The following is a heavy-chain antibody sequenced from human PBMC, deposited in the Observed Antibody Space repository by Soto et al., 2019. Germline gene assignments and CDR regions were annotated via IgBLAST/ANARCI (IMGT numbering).Heavy chain of an antibody. CDR1: GYTFSRYG. Sequence: QGPLVQSGAEVKKPGASVKVSCKASGYTFSRYGISWVRQAPGQGLEWMGWISGYNGDTNYAQNFQGRVTMTIDTSTTTAYLELRSLTSDDTALYYCAKNGQPPYYYYGLDVWGQGTTVTVSS. CDR3: AKNGQPPYYYYGLDV. V-gene: IGHV1-18*01. CDR2: ISGYNGDT. D-gene: IGHD2-8*01. J-gene: IGHJ6*02.